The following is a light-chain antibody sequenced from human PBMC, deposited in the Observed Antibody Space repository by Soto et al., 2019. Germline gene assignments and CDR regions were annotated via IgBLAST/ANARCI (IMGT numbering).Light chain of an antibody. V-gene: IGKV2-30*02. J-gene: IGKJ5*01. CDR2: KVS. Sequence: VMTQSPLSLPVTPGEPASISYRSSQSLLHSDGIAYFSWFQQRPGRSPRRLIYKVSNRDSGVPARFSGSGSGTDFALKISRVEAEDVGVYYCMQGTHWPITFGQGTRLEIK. CDR3: MQGTHWPIT. CDR1: QSLLHSDGIAY.